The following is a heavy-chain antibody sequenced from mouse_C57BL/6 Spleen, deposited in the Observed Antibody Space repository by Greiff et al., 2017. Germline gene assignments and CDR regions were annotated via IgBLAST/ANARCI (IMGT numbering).Heavy chain of an antibody. V-gene: IGHV1-52*01. CDR1: GYTFTSYW. CDR3: ARKGQLNYAMDY. J-gene: IGHJ4*01. D-gene: IGHD3-2*02. Sequence: QVQLKQPGAELVMPGSSVKLSCKASGYTFTSYWMHWVKQRPIQGLEGIGNIDPSDSETHYNQKFKDKATLPVDKSYSTVYIQLSSLTSEDSAVYYCARKGQLNYAMDYWGQGTSVTVSS. CDR2: IDPSDSET.